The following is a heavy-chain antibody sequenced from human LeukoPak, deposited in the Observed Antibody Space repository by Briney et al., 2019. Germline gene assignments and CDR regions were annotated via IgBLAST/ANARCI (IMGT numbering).Heavy chain of an antibody. Sequence: GGSLRLSCAASGFTFSSYSMNWVRQAPGKGLEWVAVISYDGSNKYYADSVKGRFTISRDNAKNSLYLQMNSLRAEDTAVYYCARDLKSAVAGSWIDYWGQGTLVTVSS. V-gene: IGHV3-30*03. J-gene: IGHJ4*02. CDR1: GFTFSSYS. D-gene: IGHD6-19*01. CDR3: ARDLKSAVAGSWIDY. CDR2: ISYDGSNK.